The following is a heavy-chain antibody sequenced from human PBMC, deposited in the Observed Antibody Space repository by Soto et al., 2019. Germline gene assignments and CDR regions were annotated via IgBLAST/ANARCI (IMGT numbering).Heavy chain of an antibody. CDR2: IYYSGST. V-gene: IGHV4-39*07. Sequence: SETLSLTCTVSGGSISSSSYYWGWIRQPPGKGLEWIGSIYYSGSTYYNPSLKSRVTISVDTSKNQFSLKLNSVTAADTAVYYCARTGYSYGYPHFDYWGQGTLVTVSS. J-gene: IGHJ4*02. CDR1: GGSISSSSYY. CDR3: ARTGYSYGYPHFDY. D-gene: IGHD5-18*01.